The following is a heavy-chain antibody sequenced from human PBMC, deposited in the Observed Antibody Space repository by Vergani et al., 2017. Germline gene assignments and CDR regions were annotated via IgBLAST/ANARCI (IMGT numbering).Heavy chain of an antibody. CDR2: ISSNGGST. CDR1: GFTFSSYA. CDR3: VKSRSSGWSTYRGIDY. J-gene: IGHJ4*02. Sequence: EVQLLESGGGLVQPGGSLRLSCSASGFTFSSYAMHWVRQAPGKGLEYVSAISSNGGSTYYADSVKGRFTISRDNSKNTLYLQMSSLRAEDTAVYYCVKSRSSGWSTYRGIDYWGQGTLVTVSS. D-gene: IGHD6-19*01. V-gene: IGHV3-64D*06.